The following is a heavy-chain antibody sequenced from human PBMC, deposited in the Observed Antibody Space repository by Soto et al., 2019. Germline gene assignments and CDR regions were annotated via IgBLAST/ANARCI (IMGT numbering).Heavy chain of an antibody. CDR2: IFYSGST. V-gene: IGHV4-4*02. D-gene: IGHD1-26*01. J-gene: IGHJ4*01. Sequence: SETLSLTCAVSGGSLSSSNWWRWVRQPAGKALEWLGEIFYSGSTKYNPSLNSRVTISADQSKNHLSLRLSSVTAADTAVYYCVHHGGDPYYHAVWGQGILVTFSS. CDR1: GGSLSSSNW. CDR3: VHHGGDPYYHAV.